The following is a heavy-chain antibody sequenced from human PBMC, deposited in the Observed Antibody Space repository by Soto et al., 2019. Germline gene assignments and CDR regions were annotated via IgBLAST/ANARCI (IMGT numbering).Heavy chain of an antibody. J-gene: IGHJ4*02. CDR1: GFTFSSYA. CDR3: ARRGSGGYYDY. D-gene: IGHD6-19*01. Sequence: EVQLLESGGGLVQPGGSLRLSCAASGFTFSSYAMRWVRQAPVKGLEWVSAISGSGDSTYYADSVKGRFTISRDNSKNTLYLQMNSLSAEDTAVYYCARRGSGGYYDYWGQGTLVTVSS. V-gene: IGHV3-23*01. CDR2: ISGSGDST.